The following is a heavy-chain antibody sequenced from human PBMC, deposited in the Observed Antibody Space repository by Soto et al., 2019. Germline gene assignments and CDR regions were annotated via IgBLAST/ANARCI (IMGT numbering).Heavy chain of an antibody. V-gene: IGHV1-69*13. Sequence: VASVKVSCKASGGTFSSYAISWLRQAPGQGLEWMGEIIPIFGTANYAQKFQGRVTITADESTSPAYMELSSLRSEDTAVYYCRSTQTQSSSGWCCEDWGNATLVSV. J-gene: IGHJ4*01. CDR3: RSTQTQSSSGWCCED. D-gene: IGHD6-19*01. CDR2: IIPIFGTA. CDR1: GGTFSSYA.